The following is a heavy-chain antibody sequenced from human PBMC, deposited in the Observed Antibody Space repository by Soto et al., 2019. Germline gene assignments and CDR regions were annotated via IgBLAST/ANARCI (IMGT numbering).Heavy chain of an antibody. CDR3: ARDGAWYRPKVYFDY. CDR1: GFTFSSYG. J-gene: IGHJ4*02. D-gene: IGHD6-19*01. CDR2: IWYDGSNK. Sequence: GGSLRLSCAASGFTFSSYGMHWVRQAPGKGLEWVAVIWYDGSNKYYADSVKGRFTISRDNSKNTLYLQMNSLRAEDTAVYYCARDGAWYRPKVYFDYWGQGTLVTVSS. V-gene: IGHV3-33*01.